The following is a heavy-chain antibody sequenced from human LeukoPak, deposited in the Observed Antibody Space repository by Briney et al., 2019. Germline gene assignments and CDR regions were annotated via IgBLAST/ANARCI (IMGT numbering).Heavy chain of an antibody. CDR1: GGTFSSYG. CDR3: ARESPPDT. D-gene: IGHD3-9*01. J-gene: IGHJ5*02. V-gene: IGHV1-69*05. Sequence: SLKVSCKASGGTFSSYGISWVRQAPGQGLNWMGGIIPIFGTADYAQKLLGRVPLITNESTRTAYMELSSMRSEDTAVYSCARESPPDTWGQGTLVTVSS. CDR2: IIPIFGTA.